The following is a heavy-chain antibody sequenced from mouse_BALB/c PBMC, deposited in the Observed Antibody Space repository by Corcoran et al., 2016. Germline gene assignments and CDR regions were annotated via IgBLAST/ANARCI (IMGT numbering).Heavy chain of an antibody. CDR2: INTYTGER. CDR1: GYTFTNYG. J-gene: IGHJ3*01. V-gene: IGHV9-3-1*01. CDR3: AITTVVATFAY. D-gene: IGHD1-1*01. Sequence: QIQLVQSGPELKKPGETVKISCKASGYTFTNYGMNWVQHAAGKGLKWMGWINTYTGERTYADDFKGRFAFSLETSASTAYLQINNLKNEDTATYFCAITTVVATFAYWGQGTLVTVSA.